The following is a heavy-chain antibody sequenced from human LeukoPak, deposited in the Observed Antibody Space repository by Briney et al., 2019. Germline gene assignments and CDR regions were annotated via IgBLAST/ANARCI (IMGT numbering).Heavy chain of an antibody. V-gene: IGHV3-48*04. J-gene: IGHJ4*02. CDR3: AKEGGGYCSSTSCPPDY. CDR2: ISRSSGSSSTI. Sequence: GGSLRLSCAASGFTFSDYAMNWVRQAPGKGLEWVSYISRSSGSSSTIYYIDSVMGRFTISRDNAKNSLFLQMHRLRPEDTAVYYCAKEGGGYCSSTSCPPDYWGQGTLVTVSS. CDR1: GFTFSDYA. D-gene: IGHD2-2*01.